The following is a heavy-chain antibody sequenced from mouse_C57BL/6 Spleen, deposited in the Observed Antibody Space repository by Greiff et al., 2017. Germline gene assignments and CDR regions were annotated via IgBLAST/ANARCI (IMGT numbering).Heavy chain of an antibody. CDR1: GYTFTSYW. J-gene: IGHJ3*01. D-gene: IGHD3-2*02. CDR2: IDPNSGST. CDR3: AKTAQAPFAY. V-gene: IGHV1-64*01. Sequence: QVQLQQPGAELVRPGTSVKLSCKASGYTFTSYWMHWVKQRPGQGLEWIGVIDPNSGSTNYNEKFKSKATLTVDKSSSTAYMQLSSLTSEDSAVYYCAKTAQAPFAYWGQGTLVTVSA.